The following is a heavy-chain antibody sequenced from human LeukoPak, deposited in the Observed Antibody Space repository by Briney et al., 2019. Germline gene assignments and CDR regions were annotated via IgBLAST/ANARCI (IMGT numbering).Heavy chain of an antibody. Sequence: SETLSLTCTVSGGSVSSGSYYWSWIRQPPGKGLEWIGYIYYSGSTNYNPSLKSRVTISVDTSKNQFSLKLSSVTAADTAVYYGARDLWGSGSYYPGAGPMDVWGKGTTVTVSS. J-gene: IGHJ6*04. CDR1: GGSVSSGSYY. CDR2: IYYSGST. D-gene: IGHD3-10*01. V-gene: IGHV4-61*01. CDR3: ARDLWGSGSYYPGAGPMDV.